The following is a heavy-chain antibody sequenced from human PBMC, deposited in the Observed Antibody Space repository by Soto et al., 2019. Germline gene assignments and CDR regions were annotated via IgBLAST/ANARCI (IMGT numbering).Heavy chain of an antibody. J-gene: IGHJ6*01. CDR2: IYTAGDT. CDR3: ARQGRDRIVRYYHYGMDV. Sequence: SETLSLTCTVSGASINTGDYYWTWIRQPPGKGLEWIGNIYTAGDTDYNPSLKSRVTISIDTSKNRISLKLSSVTGADTALYYCARQGRDRIVRYYHYGMDVWGPGTTVTVSS. V-gene: IGHV4-39*01. CDR1: GASINTGDYY. D-gene: IGHD2-15*01.